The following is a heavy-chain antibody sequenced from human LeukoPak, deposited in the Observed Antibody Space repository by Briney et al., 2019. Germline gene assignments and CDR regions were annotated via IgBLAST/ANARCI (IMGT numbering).Heavy chain of an antibody. CDR1: GYTFTSYD. CDR2: MNPNSGNT. V-gene: IGHV1-8*01. J-gene: IGHJ5*02. CDR3: ARDPGGDFWSGYPQGAHNWFDP. D-gene: IGHD3-3*01. Sequence: ASVKVSCKASGYTFTSYDINWVRQATGQGLEWMGWMNPNSGNTGYAQKFQGRVTMTRNTSISTAYMELSSLRSEDTAVYYCARDPGGDFWSGYPQGAHNWFDPWGQGTLVTVSS.